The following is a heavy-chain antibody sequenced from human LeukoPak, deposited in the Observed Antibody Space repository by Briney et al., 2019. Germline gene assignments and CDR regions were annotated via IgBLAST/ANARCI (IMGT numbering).Heavy chain of an antibody. V-gene: IGHV1-3*01. CDR2: INAGNGNT. J-gene: IGHJ4*02. Sequence: SVKVSCKASGYTFTSYAMHWARQAPGQRLEWMGWINAGNGNTKYSQKFQGRVTITRDTSASTAYMELSSLRSEDTAVYYCARGRTVTRTFDYWGQGTLVTVSS. CDR1: GYTFTSYA. D-gene: IGHD4-17*01. CDR3: ARGRTVTRTFDY.